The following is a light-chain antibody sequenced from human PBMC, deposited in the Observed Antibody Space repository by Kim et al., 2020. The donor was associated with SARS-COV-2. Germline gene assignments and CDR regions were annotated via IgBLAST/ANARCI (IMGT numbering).Light chain of an antibody. CDR1: QSISGW. V-gene: IGKV1-5*03. CDR2: GAS. CDR3: QKYDVYPAT. Sequence: DVQMTQSPSTLSASVGDRVTITCRASQSISGWLAWYQQKPGKAPKVLIHGASNLQSGVPSRFSGSRSGTEFILTISSLQPDDFATYYCQKYDVYPATFGQGTKVDIK. J-gene: IGKJ1*01.